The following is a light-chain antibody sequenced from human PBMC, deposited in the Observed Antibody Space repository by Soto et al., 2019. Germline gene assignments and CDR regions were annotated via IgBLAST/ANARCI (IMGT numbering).Light chain of an antibody. J-gene: IGLJ1*01. CDR2: EVS. V-gene: IGLV2-14*01. CDR1: SSELGGYNS. Sequence: RTLPDCVYGSGGQSTPISCNGTSSELGGYNSVSWYQQHRGKARKLLLSEVSNRPSGVSDRFSGSKSGNTAYLTISGLQTQDEADYYCSSFTSAYTFVFGTGTKVTVL. CDR3: SSFTSAYTFV.